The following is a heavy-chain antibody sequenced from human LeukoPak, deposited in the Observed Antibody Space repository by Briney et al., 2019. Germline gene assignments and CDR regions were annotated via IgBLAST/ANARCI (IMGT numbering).Heavy chain of an antibody. V-gene: IGHV1-2*02. CDR1: GYTFTGYY. CDR2: VNPNSGDT. D-gene: IGHD1-26*01. J-gene: IGHJ4*02. CDR3: ARDLHRGSYLYYFDY. Sequence: GASVKVSCKASGYTFTGYYLHWVRQAPGQGLEWMGCVNPNSGDTNYAQKFQGRVTMTRDTSISTAYMELSRLRSDDTAVYYCARDLHRGSYLYYFDYWGQGTLVTVSS.